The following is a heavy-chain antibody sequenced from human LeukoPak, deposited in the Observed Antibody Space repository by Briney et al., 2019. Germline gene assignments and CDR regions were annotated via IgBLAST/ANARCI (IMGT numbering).Heavy chain of an antibody. CDR2: IYYSGST. CDR1: GGSISSSSYY. Sequence: SETLSLTCSVSGGSISSSSYYWGWIRQPPGKGLEWIGSIYYSGSTYYNPSLKSRVTISVDTSKNQFSLKLSSVTAADTAVYYFARHHPVSSLLPKGGVDYWGQGTLVTVSS. CDR3: ARHHPVSSLLPKGGVDY. D-gene: IGHD3-22*01. V-gene: IGHV4-39*01. J-gene: IGHJ4*02.